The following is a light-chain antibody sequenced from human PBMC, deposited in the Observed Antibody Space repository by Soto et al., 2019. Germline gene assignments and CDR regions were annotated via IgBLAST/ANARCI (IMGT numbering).Light chain of an antibody. V-gene: IGLV1-40*01. CDR1: SSNIGAGYD. CDR3: QSYDSSLSGHVV. Sequence: QSVLTQPPSVSGAPGQRVTISCTGSSSNIGAGYDVHWYQQLPGTAPKLLLYGNSNRPSGVPDRFSGSKSGTSASLAITGLQAEDEADYYCQSYDSSLSGHVVFGVGTKLTV. CDR2: GNS. J-gene: IGLJ2*01.